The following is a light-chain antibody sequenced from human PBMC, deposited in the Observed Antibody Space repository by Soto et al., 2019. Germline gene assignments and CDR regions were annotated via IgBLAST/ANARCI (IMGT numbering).Light chain of an antibody. Sequence: DIQMTQSPSSLSASVGDRVTITCRASQSISSYLNWYQQKPGKAPKLLIYAASSLQSVVPSRFSGSGSGTDFTLTIISLQPEDFATYYCQQRYSHPPTFGQGNTLEIK. CDR2: AAS. V-gene: IGKV1-39*01. CDR3: QQRYSHPPT. J-gene: IGKJ2*01. CDR1: QSISSY.